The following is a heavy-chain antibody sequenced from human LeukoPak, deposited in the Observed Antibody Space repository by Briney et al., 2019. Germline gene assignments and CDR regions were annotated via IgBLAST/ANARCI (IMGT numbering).Heavy chain of an antibody. J-gene: IGHJ4*02. Sequence: PGGSLRLSCAASGFTFSSYWMSWVRQAPGKGLEWVANIKQDGSEKYYVDSVKGRFAISRDNAKNSLYLQMNSLRAEDTAVYYCARDPGRIPEDLFDYWGQGTLVTVSS. CDR1: GFTFSSYW. D-gene: IGHD1-14*01. CDR2: IKQDGSEK. CDR3: ARDPGRIPEDLFDY. V-gene: IGHV3-7*01.